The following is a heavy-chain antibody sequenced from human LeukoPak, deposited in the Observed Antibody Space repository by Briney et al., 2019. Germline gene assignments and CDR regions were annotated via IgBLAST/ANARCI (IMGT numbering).Heavy chain of an antibody. CDR1: GFTFSSYS. CDR3: ARGPAFTVRSHRSRGGCDP. CDR2: ISSSSSYI. Sequence: GGSLRLSCAASGFTFSSYSMNWVRQAPGKGLAWVSSISSSSSYIYYADSVKGRFTISRDNAKNSLYLQMNSLRTEDTAVYYWARGPAFTVRSHRSRGGCDPWGQGTLVTVSS. J-gene: IGHJ5*02. D-gene: IGHD2-2*01. V-gene: IGHV3-21*01.